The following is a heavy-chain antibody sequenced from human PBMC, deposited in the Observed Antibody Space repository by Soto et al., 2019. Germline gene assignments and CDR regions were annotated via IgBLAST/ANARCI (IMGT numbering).Heavy chain of an antibody. CDR1: GFTFSSYS. V-gene: IGHV3-21*01. Sequence: EVQLVESGGGLVKPGGSLRLSCAASGFTFSSYSMNWVRQAPGKGLEWVSSISSSSSYIYYADSVKGRFTISRDNAKNSLYLPMNSLRAEDTAVYYCARDVVRGAQRWGQGTLVTVSS. CDR3: ARDVVRGAQR. CDR2: ISSSSSYI. D-gene: IGHD3-10*01. J-gene: IGHJ4*02.